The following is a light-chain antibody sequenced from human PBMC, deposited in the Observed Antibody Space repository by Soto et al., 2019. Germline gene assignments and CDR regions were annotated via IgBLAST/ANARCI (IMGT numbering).Light chain of an antibody. V-gene: IGKV3-15*01. CDR2: GAS. Sequence: ETVMTQSPATLSVSPGERATLSCRASQSVGSNLAWFQQKPGQAPRLLIYGASTRATGTPARFSGSGSGTEFTLTISSLQSEDFAVYYCQQYNNWPPVTFGQGTRLEIK. CDR1: QSVGSN. CDR3: QQYNNWPPVT. J-gene: IGKJ5*01.